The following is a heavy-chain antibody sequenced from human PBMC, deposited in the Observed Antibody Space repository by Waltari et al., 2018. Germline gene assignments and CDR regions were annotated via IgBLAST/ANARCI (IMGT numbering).Heavy chain of an antibody. CDR3: AGEVGYSGYDFNWCDP. D-gene: IGHD5-12*01. CDR2: INHRGST. J-gene: IGHJ5*02. V-gene: IGHV4-34*01. Sequence: QVQLQQWGAGLLKPSETLSLPCAVYGGSFRGYYWSWIRQPPVKGMEWIRAINHRGSTKNHPSLKSRVTISVDTSKNEFSLKLRSVTAADTAVYYCAGEVGYSGYDFNWCDPWGEGTLVAVAS. CDR1: GGSFRGYY.